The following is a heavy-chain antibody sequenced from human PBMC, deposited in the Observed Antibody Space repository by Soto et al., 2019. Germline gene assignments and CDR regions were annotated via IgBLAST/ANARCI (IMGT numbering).Heavy chain of an antibody. CDR1: GDSFSSYA. Sequence: QLQVVQSGAEVKKPGSSVKVSCKVSGDSFSSYAISWVRQAPGQGLEWMGGIIPILTTANYAQKFQDRVTITADESTSTAYMEVSSLTSEDTAVYYCARKAGGGNYYILDFWGQGTLVTVSS. D-gene: IGHD2-15*01. J-gene: IGHJ4*02. V-gene: IGHV1-69*01. CDR3: ARKAGGGNYYILDF. CDR2: IIPILTTA.